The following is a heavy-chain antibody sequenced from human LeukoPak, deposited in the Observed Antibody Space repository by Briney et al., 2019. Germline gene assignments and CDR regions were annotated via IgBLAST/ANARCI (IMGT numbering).Heavy chain of an antibody. CDR2: IGGSGSST. V-gene: IGHV3-23*01. CDR1: GFTFSSYA. CDR3: AKGYDYYDTGGYYSRPDAFDI. J-gene: IGHJ3*02. D-gene: IGHD3-22*01. Sequence: GGSLRLXCAASGFTFSSYALSWVRQAPGKGLEWVSAIGGSGSSTYYADSVKGRFTISRDNSKNTLYLQMNSLRAEDTAVYYCAKGYDYYDTGGYYSRPDAFDIWGQGTLVTVSS.